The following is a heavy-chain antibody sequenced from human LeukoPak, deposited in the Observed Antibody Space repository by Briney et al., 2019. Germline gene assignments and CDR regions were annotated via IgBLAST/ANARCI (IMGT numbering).Heavy chain of an antibody. CDR2: IYYSGST. V-gene: IGHV4-39*01. D-gene: IGHD1-26*01. J-gene: IGHJ3*02. CDR1: GGSISSYY. Sequence: PSETLSLTCTVSGGSISSYYWGWIRQPPGKGLEWIGSIYYSGSTYYNPSLKSRVTISVDTSKNQFSLKLSSVTAADTAVYYCARKSIVGATHDAFDIWGQGTMVTVSS. CDR3: ARKSIVGATHDAFDI.